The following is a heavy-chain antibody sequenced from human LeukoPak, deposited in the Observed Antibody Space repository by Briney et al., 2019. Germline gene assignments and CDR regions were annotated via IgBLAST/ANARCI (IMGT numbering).Heavy chain of an antibody. CDR1: GFTFDDYA. CDR2: ISWNSGSI. J-gene: IGHJ4*02. Sequence: GRSLRLSCAASGFTFDDYAMHWVRQAPGKGLEWVSGISWNSGSIGCADSVKGRFTISRDNAKNSLYLQMNSLRAEDTALYYCAKDSGSSWGQGTLVTVSS. V-gene: IGHV3-9*01. CDR3: AKDSGSS.